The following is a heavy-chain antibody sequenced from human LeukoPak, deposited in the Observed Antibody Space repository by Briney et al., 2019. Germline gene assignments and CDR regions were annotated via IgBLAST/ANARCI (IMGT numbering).Heavy chain of an antibody. CDR2: IRGGGGST. D-gene: IGHD1-26*01. V-gene: IGHV3-23*01. Sequence: GGSLRLSCAASGFTFSSFAMSWVRQAPGKGLEWVSAIRGGGGSTNYADSVKGRFTISRDNSKNMLYLQMNSLRAEDTAVYHCAKDLNPREAGATIDYWGQGTLVTVSS. CDR3: AKDLNPREAGATIDY. J-gene: IGHJ4*02. CDR1: GFTFSSFA.